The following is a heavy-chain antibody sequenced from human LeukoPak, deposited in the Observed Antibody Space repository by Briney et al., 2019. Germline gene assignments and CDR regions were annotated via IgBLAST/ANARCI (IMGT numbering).Heavy chain of an antibody. Sequence: SETLSLTCTVSGGSISSYYWSWIRQPAGKGLEWIGRIYTSGSTNYNPSLKSRVTMSVDTSKNQFSLKLSSVTAADTAVYYYAREGRSGWQRTFDYWGQGTLVTVSS. CDR1: GGSISSYY. J-gene: IGHJ4*02. V-gene: IGHV4-4*07. CDR3: AREGRSGWQRTFDY. D-gene: IGHD6-19*01. CDR2: IYTSGST.